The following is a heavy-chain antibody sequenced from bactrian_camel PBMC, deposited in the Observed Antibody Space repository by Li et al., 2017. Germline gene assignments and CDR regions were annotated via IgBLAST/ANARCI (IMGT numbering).Heavy chain of an antibody. D-gene: IGHD5*01. CDR2: QRDAAT. V-gene: IGHV3S55*01. CDR1: RPQSQDTASLYTFDSAC. Sequence: HVQLVESGGSSVQAGGSLGLSCEASRPQSQDTASLYTFDSACMGWFRQAPGKEPEGVEAQRDAATYYADSVKGRFTVPEDNAKNTLTLQMNSLVPEDTGIYYCVADVGCTGWDRGYWGQGTQVTVS. CDR3: VADVGCTGWDRGY. J-gene: IGHJ6*01.